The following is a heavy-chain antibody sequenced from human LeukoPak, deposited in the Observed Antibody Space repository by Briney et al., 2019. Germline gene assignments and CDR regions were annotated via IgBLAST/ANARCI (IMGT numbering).Heavy chain of an antibody. J-gene: IGHJ5*02. CDR1: GFTFSSYW. V-gene: IGHV3-74*01. Sequence: GGSLRLSCAASGFTFSSYWMHWVRQTPGNGLMWVSRIKSDGSTIYADSVKGRFTISRDNAKNMVYLQMNSLRAEDTAMYYCARAITYFYGSVTYDWFDPWGQGTLVTVSS. CDR2: IKSDGST. CDR3: ARAITYFYGSVTYDWFDP. D-gene: IGHD3-10*01.